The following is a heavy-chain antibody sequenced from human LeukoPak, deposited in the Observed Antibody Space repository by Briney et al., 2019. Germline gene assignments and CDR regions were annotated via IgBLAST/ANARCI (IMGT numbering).Heavy chain of an antibody. D-gene: IGHD3-10*01. V-gene: IGHV3-53*01. Sequence: GGSLRLSCTVSGFTVSSNSMSWVRQAPGKGLEWVSFIYSDNTHYSDSVKGRFTISRDNSKNTLYLQMNSLRAEDTAVYYCAKVYAGSYHFYYYYMDVWGRGTTVTVSS. CDR1: GFTVSSNS. CDR2: IYSDNT. CDR3: AKVYAGSYHFYYYYMDV. J-gene: IGHJ6*03.